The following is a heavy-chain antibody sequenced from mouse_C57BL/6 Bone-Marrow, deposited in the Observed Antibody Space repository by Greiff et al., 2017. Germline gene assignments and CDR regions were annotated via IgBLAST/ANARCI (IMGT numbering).Heavy chain of an antibody. D-gene: IGHD3-3*01. V-gene: IGHV1-55*01. CDR2: IYPGSGST. J-gene: IGHJ1*03. Sequence: QVQLQQPGAELVKPGASVKMSCKASGYTFTSYWITWVKQRPGQGLGWIGDIYPGSGSTNYNEKFKSKATLTVDTSSSTAYMQLSSLTSEDSAVYDCARFCGGWGSWYCDVGGRGTTVTVSA. CDR1: GYTFTSYW. CDR3: ARFCGGWGSWYCDV.